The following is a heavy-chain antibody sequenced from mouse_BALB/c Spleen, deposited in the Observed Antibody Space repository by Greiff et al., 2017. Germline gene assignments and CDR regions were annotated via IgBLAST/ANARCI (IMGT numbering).Heavy chain of an antibody. Sequence: ESGAELVRPGASVTLSCTASGYTFTDYEMHWVKQTPVHGPEWIGAIDPETGGTAYNQKFKGKATLTADKSSSTAYMELRSLTSEDSAVSYCTRYLATIITTAFAYWGQGTLVTVSA. CDR2: IDPETGGT. CDR1: GYTFTDYE. J-gene: IGHJ3*01. CDR3: TRYLATIITTAFAY. V-gene: IGHV1-15*01. D-gene: IGHD2-4*01.